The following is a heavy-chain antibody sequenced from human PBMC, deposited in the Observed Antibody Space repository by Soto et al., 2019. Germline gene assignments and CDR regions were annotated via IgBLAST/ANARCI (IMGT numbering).Heavy chain of an antibody. V-gene: IGHV3-7*01. J-gene: IGHJ4*02. CDR1: GFTFSSYW. D-gene: IGHD3-10*01. Sequence: GGSLRLSCAASGFTFSSYWMSWVRQAPGKGLEWVANINQDGSEKYYVDSVKGRFTVSRDNAKNSLYLQMNSVGAEDTAVYYGAGGRGSKAFDYWGQGTLVTVSS. CDR2: INQDGSEK. CDR3: AGGRGSKAFDY.